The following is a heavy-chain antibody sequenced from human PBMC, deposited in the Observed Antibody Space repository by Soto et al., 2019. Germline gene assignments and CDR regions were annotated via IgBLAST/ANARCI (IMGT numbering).Heavy chain of an antibody. J-gene: IGHJ4*02. CDR2: VNPSGGHT. D-gene: IGHD2-21*02. CDR3: ARGGHVVVVTAAMDY. Sequence: ASVKVSCKASGDTFTDYYIHWVRQAPGQGLEWMGTVNPSGGHTTYAQHFLGRVTMTRDTSTSTLYMELTSLTSDDTAVYYCARGGHVVVVTAAMDYWGQGTLVSVSS. V-gene: IGHV1-46*01. CDR1: GDTFTDYY.